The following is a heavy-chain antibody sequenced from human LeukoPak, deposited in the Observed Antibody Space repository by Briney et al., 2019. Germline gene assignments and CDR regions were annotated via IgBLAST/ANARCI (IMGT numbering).Heavy chain of an antibody. Sequence: SETLSLTCAVYGGSFSGYYWSWIRQPPGKGLEWIGEINHSGSTNYNPSLKSRVTISVDTSKNQFSQKLSSVTAADTAVYYCARGNGGPSQYWGQGTLVTVSS. V-gene: IGHV4-34*01. CDR1: GGSFSGYY. CDR3: ARGNGGPSQY. CDR2: INHSGST. J-gene: IGHJ4*02. D-gene: IGHD3-10*01.